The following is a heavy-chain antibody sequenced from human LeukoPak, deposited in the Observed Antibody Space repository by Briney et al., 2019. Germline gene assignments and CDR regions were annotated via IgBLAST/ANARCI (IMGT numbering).Heavy chain of an antibody. CDR3: ARDAEHYGSGSYYKSPLRY. CDR1: GYTFSKYY. D-gene: IGHD3-10*01. V-gene: IGHV1-46*01. J-gene: IGHJ4*02. CDR2: INPSGGST. Sequence: ASVKVSCKASGYTFSKYYMHWVRQAPGQGLEWMGIINPSGGSTSYAQRFQGRVTMTRDTSTSTVYMELSSLRSEDTALYYCARDAEHYGSGSYYKSPLRYWGQGTLVTVSS.